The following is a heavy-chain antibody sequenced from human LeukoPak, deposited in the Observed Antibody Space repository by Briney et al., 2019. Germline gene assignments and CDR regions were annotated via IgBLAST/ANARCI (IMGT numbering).Heavy chain of an antibody. Sequence: SVKVSCKASGGSFSGSTINWVRQAPGQGLEWMGEIVPKYYTTNYAQKFQGRVTISADSSTSTAYMELGSLTSEDTAVYYCARDYTIKAPYFDYWGQGTLVTVSS. V-gene: IGHV1-69*13. CDR2: IVPKYYTT. D-gene: IGHD5-24*01. CDR1: GGSFSGST. J-gene: IGHJ4*02. CDR3: ARDYTIKAPYFDY.